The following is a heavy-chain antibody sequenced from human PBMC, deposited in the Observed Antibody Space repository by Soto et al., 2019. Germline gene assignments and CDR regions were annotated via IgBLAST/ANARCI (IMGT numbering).Heavy chain of an antibody. CDR3: ARVGHDYYDSSGYYIKFDY. D-gene: IGHD3-22*01. CDR2: IYYSGST. Sequence: SETLSLTCTVSGGSISSGGYYWNWIRQHPGKGLEWIGYIYYSGSTYYNPSLKSRVTISVDTSKNQFSLKLSSVTAADTAVYYCARVGHDYYDSSGYYIKFDYWGQGTLVTVSS. J-gene: IGHJ4*02. CDR1: GGSISSGGYY. V-gene: IGHV4-31*03.